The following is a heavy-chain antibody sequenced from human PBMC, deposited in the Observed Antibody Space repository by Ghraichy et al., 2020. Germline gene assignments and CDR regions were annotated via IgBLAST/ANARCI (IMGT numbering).Heavy chain of an antibody. J-gene: IGHJ6*02. Sequence: SQTLSLTCAVYGGSFSGYYWSWIRQPPGKGLEWIGEINHSGSTNYNPSLKSRVTISVDTSKNQFSLKLSSVTAADTAVYYCARERWIVGANPLFYYYGMDVWGQGTTVTVSS. CDR1: GGSFSGYY. CDR3: ARERWIVGANPLFYYYGMDV. CDR2: INHSGST. D-gene: IGHD1-26*01. V-gene: IGHV4-34*01.